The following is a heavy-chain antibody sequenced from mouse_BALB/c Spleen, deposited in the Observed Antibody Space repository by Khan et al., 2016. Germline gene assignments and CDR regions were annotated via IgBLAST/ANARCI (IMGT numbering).Heavy chain of an antibody. Sequence: EVELVESGGGLVKPGGSLKLSCAASGFTFRNYALSWVRQTPEKRLEWVAYISTGASTYYVDSVKGRFTLSRDNARNILYLQMSSLRSEDTAMFYCASEDKRNYGDSFDYWAEGTTLTVCS. D-gene: IGHD2-1*01. V-gene: IGHV5-6-5*01. CDR1: GFTFRNYA. CDR2: ISTGAST. J-gene: IGHJ2*01. CDR3: ASEDKRNYGDSFDY.